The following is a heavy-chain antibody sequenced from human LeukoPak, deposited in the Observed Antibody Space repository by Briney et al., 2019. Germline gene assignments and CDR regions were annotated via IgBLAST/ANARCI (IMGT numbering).Heavy chain of an antibody. CDR3: ARDHPGGLGNFDY. V-gene: IGHV1-2*02. J-gene: IGHJ4*02. Sequence: ASVKVSCKASGYTFTGYYMHWVRQAPGQGLEWMGWINPNSGGTNYAQKFQGRVTMTRDTSISTAYMELSRLRSDDTAVYYCARDHPGGLGNFDYWGQGTLVTVSS. CDR2: INPNSGGT. D-gene: IGHD6-19*01. CDR1: GYTFTGYY.